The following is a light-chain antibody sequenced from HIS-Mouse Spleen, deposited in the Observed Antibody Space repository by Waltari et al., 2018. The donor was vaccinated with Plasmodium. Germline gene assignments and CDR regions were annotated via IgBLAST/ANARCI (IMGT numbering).Light chain of an antibody. V-gene: IGKV3-15*01. CDR1: QSVSSN. J-gene: IGKJ3*01. CDR2: GAS. Sequence: ELVMTQYPATRSVSQGERATLPCRASQSVSSNLAWYQQKPGQAPRLLIYGASTSATGIPARFSGSGSGTEFTLTISSLQSEDFAVYSCQQYNNWSFTFGPGTKVDIQ. CDR3: QQYNNWSFT.